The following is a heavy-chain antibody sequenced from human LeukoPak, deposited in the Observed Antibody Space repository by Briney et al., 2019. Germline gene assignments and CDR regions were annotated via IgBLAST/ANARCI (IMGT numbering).Heavy chain of an antibody. CDR2: IYPGDSDT. CDR3: ARGGIVGSAFDY. CDR1: GYSFSIYW. J-gene: IGHJ4*02. V-gene: IGHV5-51*01. Sequence: GESLKISCRGSGYSFSIYWIGWVRQMPGKGLEWMGIIYPGDSDTRYSPYFQGQVTISADNFISTAYLQWSSLKASNTAMYYCARGGIVGSAFDYWGQGTLVTVSS. D-gene: IGHD1-26*01.